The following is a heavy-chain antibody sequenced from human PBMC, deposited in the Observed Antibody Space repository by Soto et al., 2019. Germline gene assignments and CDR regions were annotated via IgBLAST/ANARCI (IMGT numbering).Heavy chain of an antibody. D-gene: IGHD3-10*01. J-gene: IGHJ5*02. Sequence: SETLSLTCTVSGGSISSGGYYWSWIRQHPGKGLEWIGYIYYSGSTYYNPSLKSRVTISVDTSKNQFSLKLSSVTAADTAVYYCAREYMGITMVRGVIIAGWFDPWGQGTLVTSPQ. CDR3: AREYMGITMVRGVIIAGWFDP. CDR2: IYYSGST. V-gene: IGHV4-31*03. CDR1: GGSISSGGYY.